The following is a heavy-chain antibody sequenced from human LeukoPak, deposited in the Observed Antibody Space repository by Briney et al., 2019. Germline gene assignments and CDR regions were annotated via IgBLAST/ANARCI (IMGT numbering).Heavy chain of an antibody. CDR1: GFTVSSNY. CDR3: ATRIAAVGFDY. CDR2: ISTSARTI. V-gene: IGHV3-48*03. Sequence: GGSLRLSCAASGFTVSSNYMNWVRQAPGRGLEWISYISTSARTIYYADSVKGRFTISRDNAKNSSYLQMNSLRAEDTAVYYCATRIAAVGFDYWGQGTLVTVSS. J-gene: IGHJ4*02. D-gene: IGHD6-13*01.